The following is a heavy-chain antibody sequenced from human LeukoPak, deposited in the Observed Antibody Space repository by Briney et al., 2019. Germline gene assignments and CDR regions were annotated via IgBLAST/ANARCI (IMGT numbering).Heavy chain of an antibody. CDR3: AKSGYNRFDY. V-gene: IGHV3-23*01. D-gene: IGHD5-24*01. CDR1: GFTFSSSA. J-gene: IGHJ4*02. Sequence: GGSLRLSCAASGFTFSSSAMSWVRQAPGKGLEWVSSISGSGSGGSTYYADSVKGRFTISRDNFKNTLYLQMSGLRAEDTAVYYCAKSGYNRFDYWGQGTLVTVSS. CDR2: ISGSGSGGST.